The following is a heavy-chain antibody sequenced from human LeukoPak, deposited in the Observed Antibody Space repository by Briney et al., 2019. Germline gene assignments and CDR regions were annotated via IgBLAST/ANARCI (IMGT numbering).Heavy chain of an antibody. CDR1: GDAISSAGYC. CDR3: ARNKYYYGLGNYGVPNWFDP. Sequence: SQTLSLTCTVSGDAISSAGYCWSWIRQPAGKGLEWIGRICTSGSTDYNPSLKRRVTFSVDTSKSQFSLKLISVTAADTAVYYCARNKYYYGLGNYGVPNWFDPWGLGTLVIVSS. V-gene: IGHV4-61*02. J-gene: IGHJ5*02. CDR2: ICTSGST. D-gene: IGHD3-10*01.